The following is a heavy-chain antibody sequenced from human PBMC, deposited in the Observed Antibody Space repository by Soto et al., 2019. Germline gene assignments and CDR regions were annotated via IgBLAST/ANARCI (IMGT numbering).Heavy chain of an antibody. D-gene: IGHD5-12*01. CDR2: ISYDGSNK. CDR3: AGSDVDYYFDY. V-gene: IGHV3-30-3*01. CDR1: GFTFTSYA. J-gene: IGHJ4*02. Sequence: PGGSLSRSCAASGFTFTSYAMHWVRQAPGKGLEWVAVISYDGSNKYYADSVKGRFTISRDNSKNTLYLQMNSLRAEDTAVYYCAGSDVDYYFDYWGQGTLVTVSS.